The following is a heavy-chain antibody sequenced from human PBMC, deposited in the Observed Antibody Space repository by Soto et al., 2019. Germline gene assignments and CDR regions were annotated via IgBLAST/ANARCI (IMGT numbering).Heavy chain of an antibody. CDR3: ARPTYRNRSWFDP. V-gene: IGHV4-39*01. CDR2: IYYSGST. J-gene: IGHJ5*02. D-gene: IGHD5-18*01. Sequence: SETLSLTCTVSGGSISSSSYYWGWIRQPPGKGLEWIGSIYYSGSTYYNPSLKSRVTISVDTSKNQFSLKLSSVTAADTAMYYCARPTYRNRSWFDPCGQGTVLTISS. CDR1: GGSISSSSYY.